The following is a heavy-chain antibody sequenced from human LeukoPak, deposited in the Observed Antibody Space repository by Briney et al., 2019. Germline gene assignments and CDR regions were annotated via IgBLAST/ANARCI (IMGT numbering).Heavy chain of an antibody. CDR3: ASGIAAAGLPDY. CDR1: GYTFTGYY. Sequence: ASVKVSCKASGYTFTGYYMHWVRQAPGQGLEWMGWINPNSGGTNYAQKFQGRVTMTRDMSTSTVYMELSSLRSEDTAVYYCASGIAAAGLPDYWGQGTLVTVSS. D-gene: IGHD6-13*01. J-gene: IGHJ4*02. CDR2: INPNSGGT. V-gene: IGHV1-2*02.